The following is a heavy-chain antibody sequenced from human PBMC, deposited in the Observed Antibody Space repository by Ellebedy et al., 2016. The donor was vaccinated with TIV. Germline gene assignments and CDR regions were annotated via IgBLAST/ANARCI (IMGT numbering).Heavy chain of an antibody. CDR3: ARVRFGDTAVDY. Sequence: GESLKISCAASGFTFSSYDMHWVRQGTGKGLEWVSAIGTAGDTYYPVSVQGRFTISRENAKNSLYLQITSLRAEDTAVYYCARVRFGDTAVDYWGQGTLVTVSS. D-gene: IGHD2-21*01. V-gene: IGHV3-13*01. CDR2: IGTAGDT. J-gene: IGHJ4*03. CDR1: GFTFSSYD.